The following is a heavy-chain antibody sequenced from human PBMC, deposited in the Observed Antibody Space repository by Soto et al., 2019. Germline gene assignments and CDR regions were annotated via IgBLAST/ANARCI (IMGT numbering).Heavy chain of an antibody. Sequence: ASVKVSCKASGYTFTSYDISWVRQAPGQGLEWMGWISAYNGNTNYAQKLQGRVTMTTDTSTSTAYMELRSLRSDDTAVYYCARGPDIVVVPAAPPATSDYYYYYYMDVWGKGTTVTVS. V-gene: IGHV1-18*01. CDR2: ISAYNGNT. CDR1: GYTFTSYD. J-gene: IGHJ6*03. CDR3: ARGPDIVVVPAAPPATSDYYYYYYMDV. D-gene: IGHD2-2*01.